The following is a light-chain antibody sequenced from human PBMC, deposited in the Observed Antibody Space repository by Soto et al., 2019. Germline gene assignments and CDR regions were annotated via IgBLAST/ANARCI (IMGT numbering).Light chain of an antibody. CDR2: GAS. J-gene: IGKJ3*01. CDR1: QSVSSSY. CDR3: HQYGSPGA. V-gene: IGKV3-20*01. Sequence: EIVLTQSPGTLSLSPGERATLSCRASQSVSSSYLAWYQQKPGQAPRLLIYGASTTATGIPDRFSGSVSGTDFSLTISILEPEGFAVYYCHQYGSPGAFGRGTKVYIK.